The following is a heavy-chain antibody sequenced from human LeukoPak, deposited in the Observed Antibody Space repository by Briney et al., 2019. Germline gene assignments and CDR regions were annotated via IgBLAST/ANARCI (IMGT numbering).Heavy chain of an antibody. J-gene: IGHJ5*02. Sequence: SETLSLTCTVSGGSLSGCYWNWIRQSPGKGLEWIGYMYHSGSSSYNAALESRVTMSVDTSKNQFSLKLSSVTVADTAVYYCTGRQLVPWFDPWGQGTLVTVSS. D-gene: IGHD6-6*01. CDR3: TGRQLVPWFDP. CDR2: MYHSGSS. V-gene: IGHV4-59*01. CDR1: GGSLSGCY.